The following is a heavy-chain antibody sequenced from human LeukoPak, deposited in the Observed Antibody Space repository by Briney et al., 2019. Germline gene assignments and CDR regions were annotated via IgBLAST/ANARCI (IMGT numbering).Heavy chain of an antibody. V-gene: IGHV3-21*01. CDR2: ISSGSTYM. D-gene: IGHD3-10*01. J-gene: IGHJ6*03. CDR1: GVTFRSDT. CDR3: ASGSYGSGFYYFYYMDV. Sequence: GGSLRLSCAASGVTFRSDTLNWVRQAPGKGLEWVSSISSGSTYMYYADSVKGRFTISRDNAKNSLYLQMNSLRAEDTAVYYCASGSYGSGFYYFYYMDVWGKGTTVTVSS.